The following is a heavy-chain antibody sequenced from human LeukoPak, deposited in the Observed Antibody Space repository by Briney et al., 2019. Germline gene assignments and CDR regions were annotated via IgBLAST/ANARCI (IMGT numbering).Heavy chain of an antibody. V-gene: IGHV3-11*04. CDR2: ISSSGSTI. CDR1: GFTFSGNY. J-gene: IGHJ4*02. CDR3: ERVIDSSGWYYYFDY. D-gene: IGHD6-19*01. Sequence: KTGGSQRLSCAVSGFTFSGNYMSWIRQAPGKGLEWVSYISSSGSTIYYADSVKGRFTISRDNAKNSLYLQMNSLRAEDTAVYYCERVIDSSGWYYYFDYWGQGTLVTVSS.